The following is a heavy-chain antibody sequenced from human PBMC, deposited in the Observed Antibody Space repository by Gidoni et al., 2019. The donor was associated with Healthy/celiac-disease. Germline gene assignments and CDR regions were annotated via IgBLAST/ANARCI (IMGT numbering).Heavy chain of an antibody. Sequence: EVQLVESGGGLVKPGGSLRLSCAASGFTFSSYSMNWVRQAPGKGLEWVSSISSSSSYIYYADSVKGRCTISRDNAKNSLYLQMNSLRAEDTAVYYCARDAAYSSSWRDYNWFDPWGQGTLVTVSS. CDR1: GFTFSSYS. CDR2: ISSSSSYI. D-gene: IGHD6-13*01. V-gene: IGHV3-21*01. CDR3: ARDAAYSSSWRDYNWFDP. J-gene: IGHJ5*02.